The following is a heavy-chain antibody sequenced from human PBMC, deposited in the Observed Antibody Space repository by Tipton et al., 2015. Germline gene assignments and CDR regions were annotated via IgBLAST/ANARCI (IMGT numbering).Heavy chain of an antibody. CDR2: ISWNSGYI. Sequence: SLRLSCAASGFTFDDYAMNWVRQAPGKGLEWVSGISWNSGYIGYADSVKGRFTISRDNAKNSLYLQMNSLRAEDTALYYCAKDDHYAARSGMDVCGQGTTVTVAS. J-gene: IGHJ6*02. D-gene: IGHD4-17*01. CDR3: AKDDHYAARSGMDV. V-gene: IGHV3-9*01. CDR1: GFTFDDYA.